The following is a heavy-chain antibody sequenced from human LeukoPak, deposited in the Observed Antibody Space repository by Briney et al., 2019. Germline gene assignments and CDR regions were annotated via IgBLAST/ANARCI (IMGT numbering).Heavy chain of an antibody. CDR3: ASFGTTYYYDSSGYSPYFDY. D-gene: IGHD3-22*01. CDR1: GYSFTSYW. CDR2: IYPGDSDT. Sequence: GESLKISCKGSGYSFTSYWIGWVRQMTGKGLEWMGIIYPGDSDTRYSPSFQGQVTISADKSISTPYLQWSSLKASDTAMYYCASFGTTYYYDSSGYSPYFDYWGQGTLVTVSS. J-gene: IGHJ4*02. V-gene: IGHV5-51*01.